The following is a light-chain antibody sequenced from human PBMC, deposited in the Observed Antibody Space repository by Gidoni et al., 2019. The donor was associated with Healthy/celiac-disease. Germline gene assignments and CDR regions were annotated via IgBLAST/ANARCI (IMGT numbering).Light chain of an antibody. J-gene: IGLJ2*01. Sequence: QSALTQPPSASGSPGQYVTISCTGTSSDVGGYNYVSWYQQPPGKAPKLMIYEVSKRPPGVPNRFSGSNSGNTASLTVSGLQAEDEADYYCSSYAGSNTFVVFGGGTKLTVL. CDR1: SSDVGGYNY. CDR2: EVS. V-gene: IGLV2-8*01. CDR3: SSYAGSNTFVV.